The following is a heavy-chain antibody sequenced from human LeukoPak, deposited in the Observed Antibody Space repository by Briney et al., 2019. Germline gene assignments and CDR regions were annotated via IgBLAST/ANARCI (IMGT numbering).Heavy chain of an antibody. CDR1: GGSFSGYY. D-gene: IGHD5-24*01. Sequence: SETLSLTCAVYGGSFSGYYWSWIRQPPGKGLEWIGEINHSGSTYYNPSLKSRVTISVDTSKNQFSLKLSSVTAADTAVYYCARVDGDGYNIPDYWGQGTLVTVSS. CDR3: ARVDGDGYNIPDY. V-gene: IGHV4-34*01. J-gene: IGHJ4*02. CDR2: INHSGST.